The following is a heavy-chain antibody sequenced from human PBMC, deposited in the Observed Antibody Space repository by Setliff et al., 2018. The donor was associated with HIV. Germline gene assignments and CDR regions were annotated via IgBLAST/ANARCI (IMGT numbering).Heavy chain of an antibody. Sequence: SETLSLTCSVSGDSISNSAYFWGWIRQPSGKGLEYIGSIYYNGDTYYNPSLKSRVTISVDTSNNQFSLKLSSVTAADTAVYYCARDRVHNPSYNFWSGPTNYYYYMDVWGKGTTVTVSS. V-gene: IGHV4-39*07. CDR3: ARDRVHNPSYNFWSGPTNYYYYMDV. J-gene: IGHJ6*03. CDR2: IYYNGDT. CDR1: GDSISNSAYF. D-gene: IGHD3-3*01.